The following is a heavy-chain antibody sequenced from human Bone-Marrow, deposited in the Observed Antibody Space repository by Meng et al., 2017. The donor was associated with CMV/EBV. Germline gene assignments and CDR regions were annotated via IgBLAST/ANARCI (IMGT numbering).Heavy chain of an antibody. D-gene: IGHD3-22*01. CDR1: GGSISSYY. CDR2: IYYSGST. V-gene: IGHV4-59*01. J-gene: IGHJ4*02. CDR3: ARVVYYYSSGTFDY. Sequence: SETLSLTCTVSGGSISSYYWSWIRQPPGKGLEWIGYIYYSGSTNYNPSLKSRVTISVDTSKNQFSLKLSSVTAADTAVYYCARVVYYYSSGTFDYWGQGTLVTVSS.